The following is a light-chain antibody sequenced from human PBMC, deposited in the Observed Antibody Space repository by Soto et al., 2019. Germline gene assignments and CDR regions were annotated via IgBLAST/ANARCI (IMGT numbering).Light chain of an antibody. CDR1: SSDVGGYKY. CDR3: SSYTSSSTWV. CDR2: DVS. Sequence: QSALTQPVSVSGSPGQSITISCTGTSSDVGGYKYVSWYQQHPGKAPKLMIYDVSNRPSGVSNRFSGSKSGNTASLIISGLQAEDEADYYCSSYTSSSTWVIGGGTKLTVL. V-gene: IGLV2-14*03. J-gene: IGLJ3*02.